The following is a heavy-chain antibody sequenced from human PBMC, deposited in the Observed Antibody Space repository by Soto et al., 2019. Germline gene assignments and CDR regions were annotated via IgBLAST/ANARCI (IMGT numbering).Heavy chain of an antibody. D-gene: IGHD3-3*01. CDR2: IIPILTTP. J-gene: IGHJ6*02. CDR3: ARDHSEIFGEESYYYGMDV. CDR1: GGTFSIYG. Sequence: SVKVSCKASGGTFSIYGFSWVRQAPGQGPEWIGGIIPILTTPNYAQKFQGRVTIVADESTTTVYMELSSLRSEDTAVYYCARDHSEIFGEESYYYGMDVWGQGTTVTVYS. V-gene: IGHV1-69*13.